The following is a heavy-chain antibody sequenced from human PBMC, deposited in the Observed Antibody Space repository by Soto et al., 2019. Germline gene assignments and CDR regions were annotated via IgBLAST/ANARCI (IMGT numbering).Heavy chain of an antibody. Sequence: GGSLRLPCAASGFTFSSYGMHWVRQAPGKGLEWVAVISYDGSNKYYADSVKGRFTISRDNSKNTLYLQMNSLRAEDTAVYYCAKDPGGANWSYYDYVWGSYRQSHFDYWGQGTLVTVSS. V-gene: IGHV3-30*18. J-gene: IGHJ4*02. CDR3: AKDPGGANWSYYDYVWGSYRQSHFDY. CDR2: ISYDGSNK. D-gene: IGHD3-16*02. CDR1: GFTFSSYG.